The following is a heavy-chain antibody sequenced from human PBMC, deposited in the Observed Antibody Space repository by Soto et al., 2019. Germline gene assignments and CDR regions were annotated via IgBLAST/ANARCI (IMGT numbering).Heavy chain of an antibody. Sequence: PEETLSLTCTVSGGSISSSSYYWGWIRQPPGKGLEWIGSIYYSGSTYYNPSLKSRVTISVDTSKNQFSLKLSSVTAADTAVYYCARSHGPSGSYRFDYGGQGTLVTVSS. J-gene: IGHJ4*02. V-gene: IGHV4-39*01. CDR1: GGSISSSSYY. CDR2: IYYSGST. CDR3: ARSHGPSGSYRFDY. D-gene: IGHD1-26*01.